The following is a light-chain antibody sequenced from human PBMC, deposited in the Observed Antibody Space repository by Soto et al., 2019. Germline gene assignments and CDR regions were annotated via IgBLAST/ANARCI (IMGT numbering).Light chain of an antibody. CDR2: DAS. Sequence: DIQMTQSPSTLSSSLGDRVTITCRASQSISSWLAWYQQKPGKAPKLLIYDASSLESGVPSRFSGSGSGTEFPLTISSMKPDDFATYYCQQYNSYWTFGQGTKVDIK. V-gene: IGKV1-5*01. J-gene: IGKJ1*01. CDR3: QQYNSYWT. CDR1: QSISSW.